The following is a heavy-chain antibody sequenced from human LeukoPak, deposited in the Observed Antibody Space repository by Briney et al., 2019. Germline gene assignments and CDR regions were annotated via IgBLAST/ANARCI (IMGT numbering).Heavy chain of an antibody. D-gene: IGHD3-22*01. CDR1: GFTFRSYS. Sequence: GGSLRLSCAASGFTFRSYSMHWVRPAPGRGLEWVSYISSTSSTIYYADSVKGRFTISRDNAKNSLYLQMNSLRDEDTAVYYCARAAPYYYDSSGYSAFDSWGQGTMVTVSA. CDR2: ISSTSSTI. CDR3: ARAAPYYYDSSGYSAFDS. J-gene: IGHJ3*02. V-gene: IGHV3-48*02.